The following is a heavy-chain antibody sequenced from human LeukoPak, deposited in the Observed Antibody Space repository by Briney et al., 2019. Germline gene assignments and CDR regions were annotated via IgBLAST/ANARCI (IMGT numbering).Heavy chain of an antibody. CDR2: ISSSTITI. CDR1: GFTFSSYN. Sequence: GGSLRLSCAASGFTFSSYNMNWVRQAPGKGLEWVSYISSSTITIYYADSVKGRFTISRDNAKNSLYLQMNSLRAEDTAVYYCARHIKGVVVSYFDYWGQGTLVTVSS. CDR3: ARHIKGVVVSYFDY. J-gene: IGHJ4*02. V-gene: IGHV3-48*04. D-gene: IGHD3-22*01.